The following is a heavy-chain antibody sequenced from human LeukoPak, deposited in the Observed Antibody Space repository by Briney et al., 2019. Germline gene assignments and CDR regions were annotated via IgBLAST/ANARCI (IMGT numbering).Heavy chain of an antibody. J-gene: IGHJ4*02. CDR1: GGSFSGYY. Sequence: SETLSLTCAVYGGSFSGYYWSWIRQPPGKGLEWIGEINHSGSTNYNPSLKSRVTISVDTSKNQFSLMLSSVTAADTAVYYCARDRGSDYGLFDYWGQGTLVTVSS. D-gene: IGHD4-17*01. CDR2: INHSGST. CDR3: ARDRGSDYGLFDY. V-gene: IGHV4-34*01.